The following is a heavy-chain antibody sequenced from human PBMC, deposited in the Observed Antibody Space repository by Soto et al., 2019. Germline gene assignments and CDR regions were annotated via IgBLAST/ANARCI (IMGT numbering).Heavy chain of an antibody. Sequence: EVQLLESGGGLVQPGGSLRLSCAAAGFTFSSYAMSWVRQAPGKGLEWVSAISGSDGSTYYAESVKGRFTISRDTSKNTLYLPMNSLRDEDTAVYYCVKGGSGWYFDFWGQGTLVTVSS. D-gene: IGHD6-19*01. CDR3: VKGGSGWYFDF. CDR2: ISGSDGST. J-gene: IGHJ4*02. CDR1: GFTFSSYA. V-gene: IGHV3-23*01.